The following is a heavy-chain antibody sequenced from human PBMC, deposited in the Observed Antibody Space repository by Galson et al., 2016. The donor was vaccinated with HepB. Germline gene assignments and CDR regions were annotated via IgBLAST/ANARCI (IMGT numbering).Heavy chain of an antibody. CDR3: ARDPNVLRGPTPGGHADY. CDR2: ISPYNGHT. Sequence: SVKVSCKASDYSFTSYGITWVRQAPGQGLEWMGWISPYNGHTNYAQKLQGRLTMTTDTSANTAYMELRSLTSDDTAVYFCARDPNVLRGPTPGGHADYWGQGTQVTVSS. CDR1: DYSFTSYG. V-gene: IGHV1-18*04. D-gene: IGHD3-10*01. J-gene: IGHJ4*02.